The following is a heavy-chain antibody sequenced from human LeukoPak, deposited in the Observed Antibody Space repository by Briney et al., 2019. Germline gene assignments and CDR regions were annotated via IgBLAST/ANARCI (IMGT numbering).Heavy chain of an antibody. V-gene: IGHV1-69*02. J-gene: IGHJ4*02. D-gene: IGHD5-24*01. CDR1: GYTFTGYY. Sequence: WASVKVSCKASGYTFTGYYMHWVRQAPGQGPEWMGRIIPILGIANYAQKFQGRVTITADKSTSTAYMELSSLRSEDTAVYYCARLVEMATALIFDYWGQGTLVTVSS. CDR2: IIPILGIA. CDR3: ARLVEMATALIFDY.